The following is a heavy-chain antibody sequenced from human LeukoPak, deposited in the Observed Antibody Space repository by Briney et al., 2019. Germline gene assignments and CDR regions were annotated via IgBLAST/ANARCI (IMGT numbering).Heavy chain of an antibody. CDR1: GFTLSSYG. Sequence: GGSLRLSCAASGFTLSSYGMHWVRQAPGKGLEWVAVIWYDGNNKYYADSVKGRFTISRDNSKNTLYLQMNSLRAEGTAVYYCARSTSSEYDIYHFDYWGQGTLVTVSS. J-gene: IGHJ4*02. CDR3: ARSTSSEYDIYHFDY. D-gene: IGHD3-9*01. V-gene: IGHV3-33*08. CDR2: IWYDGNNK.